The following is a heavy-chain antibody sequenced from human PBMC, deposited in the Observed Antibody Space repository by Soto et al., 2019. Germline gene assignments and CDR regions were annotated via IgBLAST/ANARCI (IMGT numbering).Heavy chain of an antibody. CDR3: ARTIVELGGGAFDI. CDR1: GDSVSSNSAA. J-gene: IGHJ3*02. V-gene: IGHV6-1*01. D-gene: IGHD7-27*01. CDR2: TYYRSKWYN. Sequence: SETLSLTCAISGDSVSSNSAAWNWIRQSPSRGLEWLGRTYYRSKWYNDYAVSVKSRITINPDTSKNQFSLQLNSVTPEDMAVYYCARTIVELGGGAFDIWGQGTMVTVSS.